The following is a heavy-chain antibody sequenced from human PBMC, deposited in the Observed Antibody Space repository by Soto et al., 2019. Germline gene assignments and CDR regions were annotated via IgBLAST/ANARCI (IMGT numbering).Heavy chain of an antibody. CDR1: VFTFSSYS. J-gene: IGHJ6*01. V-gene: IGHV3-48*02. D-gene: IGHD3-10*01. CDR2: ISSSSSTI. CDR3: ARKILWFGEAHYANFGYLEV. Sequence: PVGSLRLSCASSVFTFSSYSMNCVRQSPGKWLEWVSYISSSSSTIYYADSVKGRFTISRDNAKNSLYLQMNSLRDEDTAVYYCARKILWFGEAHYANFGYLEVWGQGTTVTVSS.